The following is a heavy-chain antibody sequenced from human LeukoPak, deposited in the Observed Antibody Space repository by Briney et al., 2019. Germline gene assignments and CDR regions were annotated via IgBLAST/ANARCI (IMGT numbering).Heavy chain of an antibody. J-gene: IGHJ4*02. Sequence: PSETLSLTCTVSGGSIGSYYWSWIRQPAGKGLEWIGRIYTSGSTNYNPSLKSRVTMSVDTSKNQFSLKLSSVTAADTAVYYCARDDCGGDCYYNYYFDYWGQGTLVTVSS. V-gene: IGHV4-4*07. CDR3: ARDDCGGDCYYNYYFDY. CDR1: GGSIGSYY. D-gene: IGHD2-21*02. CDR2: IYTSGST.